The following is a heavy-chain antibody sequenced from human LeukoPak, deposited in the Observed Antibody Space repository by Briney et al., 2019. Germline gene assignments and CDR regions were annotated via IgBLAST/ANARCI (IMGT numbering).Heavy chain of an antibody. CDR1: GGTFSSYA. Sequence: GASVKVSCKASGGTFSSYAISWVRQAPGQGLEWMGGIIPIFGTVNYAQKFQDRVTITADESTSTAYMELSSLRSEDTAVYYCARALLGYCSGGSCSSDDWGQGTLVTVSS. J-gene: IGHJ4*02. V-gene: IGHV1-69*13. CDR3: ARALLGYCSGGSCSSDD. D-gene: IGHD2-15*01. CDR2: IIPIFGTV.